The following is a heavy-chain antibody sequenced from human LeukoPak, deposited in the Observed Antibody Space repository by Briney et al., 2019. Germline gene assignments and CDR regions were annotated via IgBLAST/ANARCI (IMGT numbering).Heavy chain of an antibody. J-gene: IGHJ4*02. CDR3: ARYDGGSGPFDY. Sequence: GGSLRLSCAASGFTFDDYAMSWVRQAPGKGLEWVSRINWNGGSTGYADSVKGRFTISRDNAKNTLYLQMNSLRAEDTAVYYCARYDGGSGPFDYWGQGTLVTVSS. CDR1: GFTFDDYA. V-gene: IGHV3-20*04. D-gene: IGHD3-10*01. CDR2: INWNGGST.